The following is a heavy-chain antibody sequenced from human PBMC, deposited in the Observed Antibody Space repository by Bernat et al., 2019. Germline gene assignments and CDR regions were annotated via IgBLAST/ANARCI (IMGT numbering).Heavy chain of an antibody. Sequence: ELQLVQSGAEVKKPGESLTISCKAPGYSFTTYWISWVRQMPGKGLEWMGRIDPIDSYTNYSPSFRGHVTMSVDNSITTAYLQWTSLKASDTAIYYCARHNIVATIPYYFMDVWGKGTTVIVSS. J-gene: IGHJ6*03. CDR1: GYSFTTYW. V-gene: IGHV5-10-1*03. CDR2: IDPIDSYT. CDR3: ARHNIVATIPYYFMDV. D-gene: IGHD5-12*01.